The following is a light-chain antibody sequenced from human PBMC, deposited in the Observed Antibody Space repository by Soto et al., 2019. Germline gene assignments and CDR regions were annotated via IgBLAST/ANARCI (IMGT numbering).Light chain of an antibody. CDR2: GAS. Sequence: EIVLTQSTGTLSLSPGERATLSCRASQSVSSSYLAWYQQKPGQAPRLLIYGASTRATGIPARFSGSGSGTEFTLTISSLQSEDFAVYYCQQYNNWPPYTFAQGTKV. J-gene: IGKJ1*01. V-gene: IGKV3-15*01. CDR1: QSVSSSY. CDR3: QQYNNWPPYT.